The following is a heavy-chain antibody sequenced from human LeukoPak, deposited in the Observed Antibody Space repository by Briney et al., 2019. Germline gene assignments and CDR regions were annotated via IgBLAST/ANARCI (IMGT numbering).Heavy chain of an antibody. V-gene: IGHV4-4*07. D-gene: IGHD3-22*01. CDR3: ARGGFYNYYDSSSYPNWFDP. CDR1: GGSISSYY. CDR2: IYTSGST. Sequence: SETLSLTRTVSGGSISSYYWSWIRQPAGKGLEWIGRIYTSGSTNYNPSLKSRVTMSVDTSKNQFSLKLSSVTAADTAVYYCARGGFYNYYDSSSYPNWFDPWGQGTLVTVSS. J-gene: IGHJ5*02.